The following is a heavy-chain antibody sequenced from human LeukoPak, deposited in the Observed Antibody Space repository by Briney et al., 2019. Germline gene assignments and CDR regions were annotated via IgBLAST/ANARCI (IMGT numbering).Heavy chain of an antibody. V-gene: IGHV1-69*04. CDR2: IIPILGIA. Sequence: PAASVKVSCKASGYTFTSYAISWVRQAPGQGLEWMGRIIPILGIANYAQKFQGRVTITADKSTSTAYMELSSLRSEDTAVYYCAIISGIAPIWGQGTLVTVSS. D-gene: IGHD6-13*01. CDR3: AIISGIAPI. CDR1: GYTFTSYA. J-gene: IGHJ4*02.